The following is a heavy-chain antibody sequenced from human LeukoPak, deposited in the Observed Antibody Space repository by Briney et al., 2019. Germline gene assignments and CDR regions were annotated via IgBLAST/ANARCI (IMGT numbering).Heavy chain of an antibody. J-gene: IGHJ5*02. V-gene: IGHV1-46*03. Sequence: ASVKVSCKVSGYTFTSYYMHWVRQAPGQGLEWTGITNPSGGSTSYAQKFQGRVTMTRDTSTSTVYMELSSLRSEDTAVYYCASQMTTVTTWGFDPWGQGTLVTVSS. CDR3: ASQMTTVTTWGFDP. CDR2: TNPSGGST. D-gene: IGHD4-17*01. CDR1: GYTFTSYY.